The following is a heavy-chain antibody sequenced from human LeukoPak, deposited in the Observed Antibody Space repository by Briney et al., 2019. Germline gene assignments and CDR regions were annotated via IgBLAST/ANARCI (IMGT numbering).Heavy chain of an antibody. CDR1: GGSVSGGSYY. CDR2: IYYSGST. CDR3: ARAQGN. J-gene: IGHJ4*02. Sequence: SETLSLTCTVSGGSVSGGSYYWSWIRQPPGKGLEWIGYIYYSGSTNYNPSLKSRVTISVDTSKNQFSLKLSSVTAADTAVYYCARAQGNWGQGTLVTVSS. V-gene: IGHV4-61*01.